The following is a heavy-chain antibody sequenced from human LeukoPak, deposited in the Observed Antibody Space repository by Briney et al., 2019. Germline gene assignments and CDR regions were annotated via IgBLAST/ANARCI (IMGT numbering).Heavy chain of an antibody. V-gene: IGHV4-59*01. CDR1: GSSISSYY. J-gene: IGHJ4*02. D-gene: IGHD3-10*01. Sequence: SETLSLTCTVSGSSISSYYWSWIRQPPGKGLEWIGYIYYSGSTNYNPSLKSRVTISVDTSKNQFSLKLSSVTAADTAVYYCARDADYYGSGSFDYWGQGTLVTVSS. CDR3: ARDADYYGSGSFDY. CDR2: IYYSGST.